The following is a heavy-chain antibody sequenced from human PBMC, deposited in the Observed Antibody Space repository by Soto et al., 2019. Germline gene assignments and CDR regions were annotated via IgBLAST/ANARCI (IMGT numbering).Heavy chain of an antibody. CDR1: GFTFSSYW. CDR2: ISPDGSTT. V-gene: IGHV3-74*01. Sequence: GVSLRLSCTASGFTFSSYWMQWVRQAKEKGLVWVSNISPDGSTTSYADSVKVRFTIPKDNAKNTLYLQTNSLRAEHTAVYYGARRGVDGALDVWVQGTTVTVSS. J-gene: IGHJ6*02. CDR3: ARRGVDGALDV.